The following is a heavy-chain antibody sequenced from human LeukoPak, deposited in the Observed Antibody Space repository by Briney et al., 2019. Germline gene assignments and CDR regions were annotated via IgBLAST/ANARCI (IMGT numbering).Heavy chain of an antibody. V-gene: IGHV1-69*05. D-gene: IGHD6-13*01. J-gene: IGHJ6*03. CDR2: IIPIFGTA. CDR1: GGTFSSYA. Sequence: SVKVSCKASGGTFSSYAISWVRQAPGQGLEWMGGIIPIFGTANYAQKFQGRVTITTDESTSTAYMELSSLRSEDTAVYYCAREGVAAAGTPYYYYMDVWGKGTTVTVSS. CDR3: AREGVAAAGTPYYYYMDV.